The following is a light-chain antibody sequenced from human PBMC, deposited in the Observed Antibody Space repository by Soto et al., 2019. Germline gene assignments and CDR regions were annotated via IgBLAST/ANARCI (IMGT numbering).Light chain of an antibody. CDR3: QQYDTLPIT. Sequence: DIVMTQSPDSLAVSLGGRATIKCKSSQSVLYSSNGKNYLAWYQQKPGQPPNLLIYWASTRKSGVPDRFSGSGSGTDFTLTISSLQAEDVAVYYCQQYDTLPITFGQGTRREIK. V-gene: IGKV4-1*01. CDR1: QSVLYSSNGKNY. J-gene: IGKJ5*01. CDR2: WAS.